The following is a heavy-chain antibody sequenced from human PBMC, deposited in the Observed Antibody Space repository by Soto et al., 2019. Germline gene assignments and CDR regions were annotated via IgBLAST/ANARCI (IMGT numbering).Heavy chain of an antibody. D-gene: IGHD3-22*01. V-gene: IGHV1-2*02. J-gene: IGHJ3*02. CDR2: INANSGAT. CDR1: GFTFTVDY. CDR3: ARPSRPKYYDNSGSAFDI. Sequence: SVKVSCKSSGFTFTVDYIHWVRQAPGQGLEWVGWINANSGATNYAQKYQGGVTMTRDTSINTAYLELSRLKSDDTAVYYCARPSRPKYYDNSGSAFDIWGQGTMVTVSS.